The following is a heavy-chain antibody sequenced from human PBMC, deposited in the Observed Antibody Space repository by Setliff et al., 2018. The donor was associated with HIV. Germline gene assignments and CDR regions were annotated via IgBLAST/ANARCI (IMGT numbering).Heavy chain of an antibody. Sequence: PSETLSLTCTVSGGPIRSSTYYWGWIRQPPGKGLEWIATIYHSGSTYNNPSLKSRVTVSVDTSKNQISLRLSSVTAADTAVYYCAGGPTTRYFDHWGQGNLVTVSS. V-gene: IGHV4-39*01. D-gene: IGHD3-16*01. CDR3: AGGPTTRYFDH. CDR1: GGPIRSSTYY. J-gene: IGHJ4*02. CDR2: IYHSGST.